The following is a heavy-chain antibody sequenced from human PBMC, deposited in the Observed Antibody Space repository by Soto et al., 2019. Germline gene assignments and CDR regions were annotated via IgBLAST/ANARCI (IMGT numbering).Heavy chain of an antibody. J-gene: IGHJ4*02. Sequence: EVQLAESGGGLIQPGGSLRLSCATSGFTFSRYWIHWVRQAPGEGLVWVSRISGDGVHTDTAESVKGRFTVSRDIAKSTGYLQMNNLRAEDTAIYYCARLGFVGEGDFWGQGILVTVSS. CDR1: GFTFSRYW. CDR3: ARLGFVGEGDF. V-gene: IGHV3-74*01. D-gene: IGHD3-16*01. CDR2: ISGDGVHT.